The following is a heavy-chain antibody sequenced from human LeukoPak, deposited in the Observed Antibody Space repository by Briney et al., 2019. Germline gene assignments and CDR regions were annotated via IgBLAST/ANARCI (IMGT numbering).Heavy chain of an antibody. CDR2: ISAYNGNT. V-gene: IGHV1-18*01. CDR1: GYTFTSYG. J-gene: IGHJ4*02. Sequence: GASVKVSCKASGYTFTSYGISWVRQAPGQGLEWMGWISAYNGNTNYAQKLQGRVTMTTDTSTSTAYMELRSLRSDDTAVYYCARGWTIFGVVKNRFDYWGQGTLVTVSS. D-gene: IGHD3-3*01. CDR3: ARGWTIFGVVKNRFDY.